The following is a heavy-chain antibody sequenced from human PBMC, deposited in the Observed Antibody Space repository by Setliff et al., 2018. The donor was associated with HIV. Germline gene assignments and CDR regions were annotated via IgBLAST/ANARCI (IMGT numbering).Heavy chain of an antibody. CDR1: GGIFSSYR. V-gene: IGHV1-69*16. CDR2: VIPGLGTA. J-gene: IGHJ4*02. CDR3: ARDLIQPLSDYYFDV. Sequence: SVKVSCKASGGIFSSYRISWVRQAPGQGLEYMGGVIPGLGTAYYAQRFQGRVIVTRDTSTSTVYLELRRLTSEDTAIYYCARDLIQPLSDYYFDVWGQGTPVTVSS. D-gene: IGHD5-18*01.